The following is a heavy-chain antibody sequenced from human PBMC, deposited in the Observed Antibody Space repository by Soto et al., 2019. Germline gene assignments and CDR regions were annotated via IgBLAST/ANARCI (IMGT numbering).Heavy chain of an antibody. D-gene: IGHD3-22*01. J-gene: IGHJ6*02. CDR1: GYSFTSYW. V-gene: IGHV5-51*01. Sequence: ESLTISCKGSGYSFTSYWIGLVRQMPGKGLEWMGIIYPGDSDTRYSPSFQGQVTISADKSISTAYLQWSSLKASDTAMYYCASLYYYDSSGNYGMDVWGQGTTVTVSS. CDR2: IYPGDSDT. CDR3: ASLYYYDSSGNYGMDV.